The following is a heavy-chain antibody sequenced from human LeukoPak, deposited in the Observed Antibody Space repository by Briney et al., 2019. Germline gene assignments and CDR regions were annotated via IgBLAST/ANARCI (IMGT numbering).Heavy chain of an antibody. CDR2: INHSGST. CDR3: ARRSWDAARQRWFDP. Sequence: SETLSLTCAVYGGSFSGYYWSWIRQPPGKGLEWIGEINHSGSTNYNPSLKSRVTISVDTSKNQFSLKLSSVTAADTAVYYCARRSWDAARQRWFDPWGQGTLVTVSS. D-gene: IGHD6-6*01. V-gene: IGHV4-34*01. J-gene: IGHJ5*02. CDR1: GGSFSGYY.